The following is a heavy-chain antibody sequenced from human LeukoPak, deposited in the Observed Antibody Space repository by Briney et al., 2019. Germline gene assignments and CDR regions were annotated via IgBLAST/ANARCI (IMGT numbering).Heavy chain of an antibody. D-gene: IGHD4-11*01. CDR3: ASRIKDYSNRFALGY. CDR1: GGSISISGHS. V-gene: IGHV4-39*07. CDR2: IYYDGST. Sequence: SETLSLTCTVSGGSISISGHSWGGLGQPPGKGLDWTGSIYYDGSTYYDPALESRVTITVDTSNNQFSLKLSSVTAADTAVYYCASRIKDYSNRFALGYWGQGTLVTVSS. J-gene: IGHJ4*02.